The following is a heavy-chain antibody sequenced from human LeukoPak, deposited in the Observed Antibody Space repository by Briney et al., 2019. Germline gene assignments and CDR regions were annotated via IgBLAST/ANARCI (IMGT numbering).Heavy chain of an antibody. CDR2: INPYNGNR. CDR1: GYTFTSYA. Sequence: ASVKVSYKASGYTFTSYAMNWVRQAPGQGLEWMGWINPYNGNRYYAKKFQGRFNMTTDTSTSTVYLELQTLTSGDTAIYYCARFQASEFRGFDHWGQGTLITVSS. V-gene: IGHV1-18*01. CDR3: ARFQASEFRGFDH. J-gene: IGHJ4*02. D-gene: IGHD3-10*01.